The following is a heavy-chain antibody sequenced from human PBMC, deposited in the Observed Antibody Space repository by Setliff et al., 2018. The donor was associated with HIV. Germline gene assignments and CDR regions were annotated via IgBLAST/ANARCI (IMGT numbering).Heavy chain of an antibody. V-gene: IGHV3-74*01. CDR2: MNTDGSST. CDR1: GFTFSRFW. D-gene: IGHD3-22*01. CDR3: VRGSGYYYFDN. Sequence: GGSLRLSCAASGFTFSRFWMHWVRQAPGKGLVWVFGMNTDGSSTRYADSVKGRFTISRDNAKNMLYLQMNSLSADDTAVYYCVRGSGYYYFDNWGQGALVTVSS. J-gene: IGHJ4*02.